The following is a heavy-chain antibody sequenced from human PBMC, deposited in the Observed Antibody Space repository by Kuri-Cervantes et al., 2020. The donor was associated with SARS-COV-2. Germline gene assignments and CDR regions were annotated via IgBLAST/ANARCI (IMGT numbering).Heavy chain of an antibody. CDR3: ARDRYYDSSGLFDY. J-gene: IGHJ4*02. CDR1: GFNFSRTD. CDR2: ISHDGKNK. D-gene: IGHD3-22*01. Sequence: GESLKISCAASGFNFSRTDMHWVRQAPGKGLEWVAVISHDGKNKKCIASGKGRFTISRDNSQNTLYLQMNSLRAEDTAVYYCARDRYYDSSGLFDYWGQGTLVTVSS. V-gene: IGHV3-30*03.